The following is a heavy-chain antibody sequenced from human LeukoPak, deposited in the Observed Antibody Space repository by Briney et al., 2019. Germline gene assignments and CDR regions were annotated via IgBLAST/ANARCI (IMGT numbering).Heavy chain of an antibody. CDR3: ARGAWSPVTTPDY. V-gene: IGHV1-8*01. CDR1: GYTFTSYD. CDR2: MNPNSGDA. J-gene: IGHJ4*02. Sequence: ASVKVSCKASGYTFTSYDINWVRQATGQGLEWMGWMNPNSGDAGYAQKFQGRVSLTRNTSISTAYMELSSLRSEDTAVYYCARGAWSPVTTPDYWGQGTLVTVSS. D-gene: IGHD4-17*01.